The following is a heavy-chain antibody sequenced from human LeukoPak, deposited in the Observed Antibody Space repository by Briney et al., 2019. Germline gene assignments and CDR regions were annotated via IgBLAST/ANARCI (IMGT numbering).Heavy chain of an antibody. CDR1: GFTFSSYE. D-gene: IGHD2-15*01. J-gene: IGHJ4*02. Sequence: GGSLRLSCAASGFTFSSYERNWVRQAPGKGLEWVSYISSSGSTIYYADSVKGRFTISRDNDKNSLYLQMNSLRAEDTAVYYCARGYDIVVVVAATGLDYWGQGTLVTVSS. V-gene: IGHV3-48*03. CDR3: ARGYDIVVVVAATGLDY. CDR2: ISSSGSTI.